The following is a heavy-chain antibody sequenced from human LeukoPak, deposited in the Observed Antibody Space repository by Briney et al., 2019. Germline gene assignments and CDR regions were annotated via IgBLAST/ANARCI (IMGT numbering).Heavy chain of an antibody. V-gene: IGHV4-34*01. CDR2: INHSGST. Sequence: PSETLSLTCAVYGGSFSGYYWSWIRQPPGKGLEWIGEINHSGSTNYNPSLKSRVTISVDTSKNQFSLKLSSVTAADTAVYYCARRGSSSWHFDYWGQGTLVTVYS. CDR1: GGSFSGYY. J-gene: IGHJ4*02. D-gene: IGHD6-13*01. CDR3: ARRGSSSWHFDY.